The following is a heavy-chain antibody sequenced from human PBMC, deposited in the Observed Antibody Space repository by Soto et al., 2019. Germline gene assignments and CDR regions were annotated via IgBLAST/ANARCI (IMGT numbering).Heavy chain of an antibody. D-gene: IGHD3-9*01. Sequence: ASVKVSCKASGYTFTSYGISWVRQAPGQGLEWMGWISAYNGNTNYAQKLQGRVTMTTDTSTSTAYMELRSLRSDDTAVYYCARNNGLRYFDWLLPDDYYYYGMDVWGQGTTVTSP. CDR3: ARNNGLRYFDWLLPDDYYYYGMDV. V-gene: IGHV1-18*01. CDR2: ISAYNGNT. J-gene: IGHJ6*02. CDR1: GYTFTSYG.